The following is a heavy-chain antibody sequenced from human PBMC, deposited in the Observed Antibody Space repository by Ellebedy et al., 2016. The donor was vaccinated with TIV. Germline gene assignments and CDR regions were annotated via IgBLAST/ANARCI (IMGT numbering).Heavy chain of an antibody. J-gene: IGHJ4*02. V-gene: IGHV1-3*01. CDR3: ASYQRFGELLGYFDY. D-gene: IGHD3-10*01. CDR2: INAGNGNT. CDR1: GYTFTSYA. Sequence: ASVKVSXXASGYTFTSYAMHWVRQAPGQRLEWMGWINAGNGNTKYSQKFQGRVTITRDTSTSTAYMELSSLRSEDTAVYYCASYQRFGELLGYFDYWGQGTLVTVSS.